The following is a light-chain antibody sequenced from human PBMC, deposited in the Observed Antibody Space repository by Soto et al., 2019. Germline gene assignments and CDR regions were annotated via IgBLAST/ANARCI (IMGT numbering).Light chain of an antibody. CDR3: TKYTTSDTVV. CDR1: SSDVGGYNY. Sequence: QSVLTQPASVSGSPGQSITISCTGTSSDVGGYNYVSWYQHHPGEVPKLIINEVRKRPSGVYNRLSGSKSGNNASLTISGLQAEDEADYYCTKYTTSDTVVFGVGTKMTVL. CDR2: EVR. V-gene: IGLV2-14*01. J-gene: IGLJ2*01.